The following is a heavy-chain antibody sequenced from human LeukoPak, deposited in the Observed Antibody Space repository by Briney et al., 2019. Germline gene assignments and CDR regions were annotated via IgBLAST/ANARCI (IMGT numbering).Heavy chain of an antibody. CDR3: ARDPVYYYDSSGYNI. D-gene: IGHD3-22*01. CDR1: GFTFSSYW. Sequence: PGGSLRLSCAASGFTFSSYWMSWVRQAPGKGLEWVANIKQDGSEEYYVDSVKGRFTISRDNAKNSLYLQMNSLRAEDTAVYYCARDPVYYYDSSGYNIWGQGTMVTVSS. J-gene: IGHJ3*02. V-gene: IGHV3-7*01. CDR2: IKQDGSEE.